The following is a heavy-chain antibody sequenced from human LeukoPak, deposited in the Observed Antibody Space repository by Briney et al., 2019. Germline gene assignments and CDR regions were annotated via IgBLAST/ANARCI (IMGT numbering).Heavy chain of an antibody. CDR3: ARHRDSGYDYLDY. D-gene: IGHD5-12*01. J-gene: IGHJ4*02. Sequence: SETLSLTCTVSSDSISSSSYYWGWIRQPPGKGLDWIGSIYYSGSTYYNPFLKSRVTISVDTSKNQFSLKLSSVTAADTAVYYCARHRDSGYDYLDYWGQGTLVTVSS. CDR2: IYYSGST. V-gene: IGHV4-39*01. CDR1: SDSISSSSYY.